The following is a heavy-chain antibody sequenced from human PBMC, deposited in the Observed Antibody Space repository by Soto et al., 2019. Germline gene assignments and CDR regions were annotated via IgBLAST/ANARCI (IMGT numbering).Heavy chain of an antibody. D-gene: IGHD2-15*01. CDR1: GGSFSGYY. Sequence: QVQLQQWGAGLLKPSETLSLTCAVYGGSFSGYYWSWIRQPPGKGLEWIGEINHSGSTNYNPSLKSRVTISVHTSKNQFSLKLSSVTAADTAVYYCARAVVVVAATLDYWGQGTLVTVSS. J-gene: IGHJ4*02. V-gene: IGHV4-34*01. CDR2: INHSGST. CDR3: ARAVVVVAATLDY.